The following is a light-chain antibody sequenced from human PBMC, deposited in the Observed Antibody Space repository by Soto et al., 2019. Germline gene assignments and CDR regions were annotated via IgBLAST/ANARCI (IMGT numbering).Light chain of an antibody. V-gene: IGKV3-15*01. CDR1: QSVRSN. CDR3: QQYNDNWPT. CDR2: GAS. Sequence: EIVMTQSPATLSVSPGEGATLSCRASQSVRSNLAWYQHKPGQSPRLLIYGASKRATIFPARFSGSGSGTGFTLTINSLQSEDFAVYYCQQYNDNWPTFGQGTKVDIK. J-gene: IGKJ1*01.